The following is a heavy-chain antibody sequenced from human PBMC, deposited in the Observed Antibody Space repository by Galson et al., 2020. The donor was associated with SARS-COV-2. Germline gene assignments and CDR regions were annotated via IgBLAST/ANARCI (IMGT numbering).Heavy chain of an antibody. CDR2: ISYDGSNK. J-gene: IGHJ3*02. CDR1: GFTFSSYG. V-gene: IGHV3-30*18. CDR3: AKGAGTMIVVVPQSDAFDI. Sequence: TGGSLSLSCAASGFTFSSYGMHWVRQAPGKGLEWVAVISYDGSNKYYADSVKGRFTISRDNSKNTLYLQMNSLRAEDTAVYYCAKGAGTMIVVVPQSDAFDIWGQGTMVTVSS. D-gene: IGHD3-22*01.